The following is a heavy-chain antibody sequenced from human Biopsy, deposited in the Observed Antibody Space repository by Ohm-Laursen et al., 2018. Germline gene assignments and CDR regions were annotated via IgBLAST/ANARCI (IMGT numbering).Heavy chain of an antibody. Sequence: SQTLSLTCAVYGGSFSGYYWSWIRQLPGKGLERIGEINHSGSTNYNPSLKSRVTISVDTSKNHFSLKLSSVTAADTAVYYCARGRLRAVARFDYWGQGTLVTVSS. J-gene: IGHJ4*02. CDR3: ARGRLRAVARFDY. D-gene: IGHD6-19*01. V-gene: IGHV4-34*01. CDR2: INHSGST. CDR1: GGSFSGYY.